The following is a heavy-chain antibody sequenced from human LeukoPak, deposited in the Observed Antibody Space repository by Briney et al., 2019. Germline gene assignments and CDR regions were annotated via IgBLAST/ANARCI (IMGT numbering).Heavy chain of an antibody. D-gene: IGHD4-23*01. CDR3: AKDQGDYGGNYDY. Sequence: GGSLRLSCAASGFTFSSYAMSWVCQAPGKGLEWVSAISGSGGSTYYADSVKGRFTISRDNSKNTLYLQMNSLRAEDTAVYYCAKDQGDYGGNYDYWGQGTLVTVSS. V-gene: IGHV3-23*01. J-gene: IGHJ4*02. CDR1: GFTFSSYA. CDR2: ISGSGGST.